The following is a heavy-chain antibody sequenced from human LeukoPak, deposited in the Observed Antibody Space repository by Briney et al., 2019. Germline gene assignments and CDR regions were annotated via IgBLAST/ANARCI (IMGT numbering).Heavy chain of an antibody. D-gene: IGHD2/OR15-2a*01. V-gene: IGHV3-48*01. CDR1: GFTFTSYT. J-gene: IGHJ4*02. CDR2: ITSSSSTI. CDR3: ARNFDS. Sequence: GGSLRLSCAASGFTFTSYTMNWVRQAPGKGLEWVSYITSSSSTIYYADSVKGRFTMSRDNAENSLYLQMNSLRAEDTAVYYCARNFDSWGKRTLVTVSS.